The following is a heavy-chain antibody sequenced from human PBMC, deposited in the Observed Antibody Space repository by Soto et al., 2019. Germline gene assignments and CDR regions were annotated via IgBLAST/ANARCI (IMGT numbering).Heavy chain of an antibody. CDR3: ARDGYSSPDI. V-gene: IGHV3-74*01. D-gene: IGHD5-12*01. J-gene: IGHJ3*02. CDR2: INPDGSST. CDR1: GFTFTSYW. Sequence: PGGSLRLSCGVSGFTFTSYWMHWVRQTPGNGLLWVSRINPDGSSTNYADSVKGRFTISRDNAKDTLYLQMNSLRAEDTAVYFCARDGYSSPDIWGQGTTVTVSS.